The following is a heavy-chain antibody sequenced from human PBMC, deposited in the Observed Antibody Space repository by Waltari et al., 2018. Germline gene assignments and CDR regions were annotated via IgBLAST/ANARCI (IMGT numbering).Heavy chain of an antibody. V-gene: IGHV1-18*01. CDR2: ISPYNYEP. Sequence: AQLELSGAELQMPGAPVKVACKSPGYTFRNSGLTRVRQSPGQGLEWMGWISPYNYEPQYTQKLQGRFTMTTDTLLNTAYMELRSLTSDDTAVYYCVRDRDPANPTPTNNFFDPWGQGTLVTVSA. CDR1: GYTFRNSG. CDR3: VRDRDPANPTPTNNFFDP. J-gene: IGHJ5*02. D-gene: IGHD2-15*01.